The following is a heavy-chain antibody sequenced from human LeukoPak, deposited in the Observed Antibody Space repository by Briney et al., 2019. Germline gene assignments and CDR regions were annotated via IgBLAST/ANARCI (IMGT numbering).Heavy chain of an antibody. CDR1: VGSISSGNW. Sequence: SETLSLTCAVSVGSISSGNWWTWVRQSPGKGLEWIGEIYHNGTLNYNPSLKSRVTISADSFKNHFSLKLTSVTAADTAVNYCATAPILRGEGGEHYKYGMDVWGQGTTVIVSS. D-gene: IGHD2-2*02. CDR2: IYHNGTL. CDR3: ATAPILRGEGGEHYKYGMDV. V-gene: IGHV4-4*02. J-gene: IGHJ6*02.